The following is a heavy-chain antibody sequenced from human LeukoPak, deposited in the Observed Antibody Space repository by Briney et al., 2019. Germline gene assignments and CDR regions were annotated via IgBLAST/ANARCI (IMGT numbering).Heavy chain of an antibody. CDR1: GFTFSSYG. CDR3: AKILSGSGSSPSDYFDY. CDR2: ISYDGSNK. J-gene: IGHJ4*02. V-gene: IGHV3-30*18. D-gene: IGHD3-10*01. Sequence: GGSLRLSGAASGFTFSSYGMHWVREAPGKGLEWVAVISYDGSNKYYADSVKGRFTISRDNSKNTLYLQMNSLRAEDTAVYYCAKILSGSGSSPSDYFDYWGQGTLVTVSS.